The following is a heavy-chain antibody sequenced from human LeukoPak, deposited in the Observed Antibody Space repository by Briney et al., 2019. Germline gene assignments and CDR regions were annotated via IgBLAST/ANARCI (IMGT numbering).Heavy chain of an antibody. CDR1: GGTFSSYA. J-gene: IGHJ4*02. D-gene: IGHD3-10*01. CDR2: IIPIFGTA. V-gene: IGHV1-69*13. Sequence: GASVKVSCKASGGTFSSYAISWVRQAPGQGLEWMGGIIPIFGTANYAQKFQGRVTITADESTSTAYMELSSLRSEDTAVYYCARSLYYYGSGSYYWDRFDYWGQGTLVTVSS. CDR3: ARSLYYYGSGSYYWDRFDY.